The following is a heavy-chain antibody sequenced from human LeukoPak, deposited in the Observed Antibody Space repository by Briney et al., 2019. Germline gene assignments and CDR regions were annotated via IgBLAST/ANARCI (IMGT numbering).Heavy chain of an antibody. CDR1: GFNFTGSA. J-gene: IGHJ4*02. CDR3: TRPGMTEGYDY. Sequence: GGSLRLSCAASGFNFTGSAMHWVRQASGKGLEWVGRIRSKTNSYATTYAASVKGRFTISRDDSRDMAYLQMNSLKTEDTAVYYCTRPGMTEGYDYWGQGMLVIVSS. V-gene: IGHV3-73*01. CDR2: IRSKTNSYAT. D-gene: IGHD1-1*01.